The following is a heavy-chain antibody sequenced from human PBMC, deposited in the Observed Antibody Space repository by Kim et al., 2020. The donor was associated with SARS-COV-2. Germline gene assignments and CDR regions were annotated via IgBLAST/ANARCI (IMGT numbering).Heavy chain of an antibody. Sequence: SETLSLTCTVSGYSISSGYYWGWIRQPPGTGLEWIGSIYHSGSTYYNPSLKSRVTISVDTSKNQFSLKLSSVTAADTAVYYCASGDYVWGSYRYFLPIGYFDYWGQGTLVTVSS. CDR2: IYHSGST. CDR3: ASGDYVWGSYRYFLPIGYFDY. CDR1: GYSISSGYY. J-gene: IGHJ4*02. D-gene: IGHD3-16*02. V-gene: IGHV4-38-2*02.